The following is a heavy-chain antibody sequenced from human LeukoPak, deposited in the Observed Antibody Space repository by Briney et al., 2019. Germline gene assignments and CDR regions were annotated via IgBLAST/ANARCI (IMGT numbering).Heavy chain of an antibody. V-gene: IGHV1-69*05. CDR2: IIPIFGTA. CDR3: ARVPGSYWGMEGYYFDY. Sequence: SVKVSCKASGGTFSSYAISWVRQAPGQGLEWMGGIIPIFGTANYAQKFQGRVTITTDESTSTAYMELSSLRSEDTAVYYCARVPGSYWGMEGYYFDYWGQGTLVTVSS. J-gene: IGHJ4*02. D-gene: IGHD1-26*01. CDR1: GGTFSSYA.